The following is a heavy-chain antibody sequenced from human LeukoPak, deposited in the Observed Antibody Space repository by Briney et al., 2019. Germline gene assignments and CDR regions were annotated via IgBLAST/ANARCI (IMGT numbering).Heavy chain of an antibody. CDR3: ARNGRYSSSARTPYYFDY. J-gene: IGHJ4*02. V-gene: IGHV3-48*04. Sequence: PGGSLRLSCAPSGFTFSSYSMHWFRQAPGKGLEWVSYISSSSSTIYYADSVKGRFPISRDNAKNSLYLQMNSLRAEDAAVYYCARNGRYSSSARTPYYFDYWGQGTLVTVSS. CDR2: ISSSSSTI. D-gene: IGHD6-6*01. CDR1: GFTFSSYS.